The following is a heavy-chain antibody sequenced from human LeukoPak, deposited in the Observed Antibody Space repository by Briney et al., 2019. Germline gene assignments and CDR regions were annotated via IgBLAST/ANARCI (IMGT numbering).Heavy chain of an antibody. CDR1: GYTFTAYY. CDR3: ARATLEMPFDY. J-gene: IGHJ4*02. V-gene: IGHV1-2*02. CDR2: INPNSGGT. D-gene: IGHD5-24*01. Sequence: ASVKASCKASGYTFTAYYIHWVRQAPGQGLEWMGWINPNSGGTTYAQIFQGRVTMTRDTSISTAYMDLTSLRSDDTAVYYCARATLEMPFDYWGQGTLVTVSS.